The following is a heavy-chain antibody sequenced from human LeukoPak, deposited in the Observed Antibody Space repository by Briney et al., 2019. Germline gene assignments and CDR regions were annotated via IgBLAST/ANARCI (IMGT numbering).Heavy chain of an antibody. V-gene: IGHV4-59*01. D-gene: IGHD3-22*01. CDR1: GGSISGYY. CDR2: IDDSGNT. J-gene: IGHJ6*02. Sequence: SETLSLTCTVSGGSISGYYWSWIRRPPGKGLEWIGYIDDSGNTNYSPSLKSQVTISVDRSKNQFSLKLNFVTSADTAVYYCARVRASYYDSSGYPWYYYGMDVWGQGTTVTVSS. CDR3: ARVRASYYDSSGYPWYYYGMDV.